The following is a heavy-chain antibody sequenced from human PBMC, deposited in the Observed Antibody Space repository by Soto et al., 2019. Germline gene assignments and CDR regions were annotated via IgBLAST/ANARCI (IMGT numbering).Heavy chain of an antibody. CDR3: AHYSSTSSFDY. CDR2: IYWDDDK. D-gene: IGHD6-13*01. V-gene: IGHV2-5*02. CDR1: GLSLSTSKMG. Sequence: SGPTLVYPTRTFRLACTFSGLSLSTSKMGVGWIRQPPGKALEWLALIYWDDDKRYSPSLKSRLTITKDTSKNQVVLTMTNMDPVDTATYYCAHYSSTSSFDYWGQGTLVTVSS. J-gene: IGHJ4*02.